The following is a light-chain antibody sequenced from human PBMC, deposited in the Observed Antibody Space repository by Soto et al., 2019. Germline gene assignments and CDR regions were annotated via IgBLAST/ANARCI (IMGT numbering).Light chain of an antibody. CDR3: QQYNSYPVT. V-gene: IGKV1-5*03. CDR2: QAS. Sequence: DIQMTQSPSTLSASVGDRATTTCRASQSISSWLAWYQQKPGKAPKLLIYQASSLQSGVPSRFSGSGSGTEFTLTITSLQPDDFATYYCQQYNSYPVTFGGGTRVEIK. J-gene: IGKJ4*01. CDR1: QSISSW.